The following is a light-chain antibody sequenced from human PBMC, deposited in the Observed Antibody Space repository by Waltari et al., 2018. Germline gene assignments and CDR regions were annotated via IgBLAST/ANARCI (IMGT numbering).Light chain of an antibody. Sequence: VLLTQSPASLSVSPGDTVILSCRASQSVRTYLVWYQQKAGQAPRTLIYGASTRASGVPSRFSGSGSETDFTLIISSLQSEDAAVYFCQQYYVWPPITFGGGTKLEI. J-gene: IGKJ4*01. CDR2: GAS. CDR3: QQYYVWPPIT. V-gene: IGKV3-15*01. CDR1: QSVRTY.